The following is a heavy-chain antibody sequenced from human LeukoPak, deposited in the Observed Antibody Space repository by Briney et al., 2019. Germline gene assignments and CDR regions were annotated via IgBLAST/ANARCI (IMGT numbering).Heavy chain of an antibody. CDR1: GGSISSGGYY. Sequence: SETLSLTCTVSGGSISSGGYYWSCIRQHPGKGLEWIGYIYYSGSTYYNPSLKSRVTISVDTSKNQFSLKLSSVTAADTAVYYCARGNYVVSRYFDYWGQGTLVTVSS. CDR2: IYYSGST. J-gene: IGHJ4*02. V-gene: IGHV4-31*03. CDR3: ARGNYVVSRYFDY. D-gene: IGHD1-7*01.